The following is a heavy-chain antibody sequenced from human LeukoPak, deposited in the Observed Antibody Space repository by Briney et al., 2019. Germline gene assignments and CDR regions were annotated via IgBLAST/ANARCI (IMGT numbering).Heavy chain of an antibody. CDR2: ISGSGGST. J-gene: IGHJ5*02. CDR1: GFTFSSYA. V-gene: IGHV3-23*01. D-gene: IGHD6-13*01. CDR3: AKDLRAAAGP. Sequence: GGPLRLSCAASGFTFSSYAMSWLPQAPGKALEWVSAISGSGGSTYYADPVKGRFTISRDNSKNTLYLQMNSLRAEDTAVYYCAKDLRAAAGPWGQGTLVTVSS.